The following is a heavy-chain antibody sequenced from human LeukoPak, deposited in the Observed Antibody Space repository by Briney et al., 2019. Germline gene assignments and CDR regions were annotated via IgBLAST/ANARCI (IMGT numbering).Heavy chain of an antibody. J-gene: IGHJ4*02. D-gene: IGHD1-26*01. CDR3: ASFHRGSGSSHWDD. Sequence: GGSLRLSCAASGFTFSDYYMSWIRQAPGKGLEWVSYISSSGSTTYYADSVKGRFTISRDNAKNSLYLQMNSLRAEDTAVYYCASFHRGSGSSHWDDWGQGTLVTVSS. CDR2: ISSSGSTT. CDR1: GFTFSDYY. V-gene: IGHV3-11*01.